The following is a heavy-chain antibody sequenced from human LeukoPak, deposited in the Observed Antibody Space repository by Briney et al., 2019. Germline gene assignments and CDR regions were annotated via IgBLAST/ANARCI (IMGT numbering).Heavy chain of an antibody. V-gene: IGHV3-74*01. CDR1: GFTFSSYW. CDR2: IHSDGSST. J-gene: IGHJ4*02. CDR3: VRDGVASTPFDY. Sequence: GGSLRLSCAASGFTFSSYWMHWVRQAPGKGLVWVSRIHSDGSSTSYADSVKGRFTISRDNAKNTLYLQMNSLRVEDTAVYYCVRDGVASTPFDYWGQGTLVTVSS. D-gene: IGHD2-15*01.